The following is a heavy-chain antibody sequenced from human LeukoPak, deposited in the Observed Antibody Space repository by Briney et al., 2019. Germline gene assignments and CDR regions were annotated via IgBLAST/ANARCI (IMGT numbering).Heavy chain of an antibody. Sequence: SETLSLTCTVSGYSISSGYYWGWIRQPPGQGLEWIGSIYHSGSTYYNPSLKSRVTISVDTSKNQFSLKLSSVTAADTAVYYCARDLARTLGWFDPWGQGTLVTVSS. V-gene: IGHV4-38-2*02. CDR1: GYSISSGYY. J-gene: IGHJ5*02. CDR2: IYHSGST. CDR3: ARDLARTLGWFDP. D-gene: IGHD2-2*01.